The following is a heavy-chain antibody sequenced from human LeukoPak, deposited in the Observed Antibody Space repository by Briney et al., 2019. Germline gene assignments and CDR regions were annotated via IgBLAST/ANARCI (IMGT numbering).Heavy chain of an antibody. Sequence: PSETLSLTCTVSGGSISNNYWSWIRQPPGKGLEWIGYIYYSGSTNYNPSLKSRVTISVDTSKNQFSLKLSSVTAADTAVYYCARGYSSSWYYFEYWGQGTLVTVSS. J-gene: IGHJ4*02. CDR2: IYYSGST. CDR1: GGSISNNY. V-gene: IGHV4-59*08. D-gene: IGHD6-13*01. CDR3: ARGYSSSWYYFEY.